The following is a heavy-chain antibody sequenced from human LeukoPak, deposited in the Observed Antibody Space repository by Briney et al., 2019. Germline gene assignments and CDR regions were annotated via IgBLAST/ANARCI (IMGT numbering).Heavy chain of an antibody. J-gene: IGHJ6*02. D-gene: IGHD2-2*01. CDR3: ATLSSTSLNYYYYGMDV. CDR2: INPSGGST. V-gene: IGHV1-46*01. Sequence: GASVKVSCKASGYTFTSYYMHWVRQAPGQGLEWMGIINPSGGSTSYAQKFQGRVTMTTDTSTSTAYMELRSLRSDDTAVYYCATLSSTSLNYYYYGMDVWGQGTTVTVSS. CDR1: GYTFTSYY.